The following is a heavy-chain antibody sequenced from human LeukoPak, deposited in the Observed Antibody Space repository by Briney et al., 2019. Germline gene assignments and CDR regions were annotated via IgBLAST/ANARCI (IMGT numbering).Heavy chain of an antibody. CDR1: GGSISGSSYY. Sequence: PSETLSLTCTVSGGSISGSSYYWGWIRQPPGKGLEWIGSIYYSGSTYYNPSLKSRVTISVDTSKNQFSLKLSSVTAADTAVYYCARDRIVVVPAAMGADYYYGMDVWGQGPTVTVSS. J-gene: IGHJ6*02. V-gene: IGHV4-39*07. D-gene: IGHD2-2*01. CDR3: ARDRIVVVPAAMGADYYYGMDV. CDR2: IYYSGST.